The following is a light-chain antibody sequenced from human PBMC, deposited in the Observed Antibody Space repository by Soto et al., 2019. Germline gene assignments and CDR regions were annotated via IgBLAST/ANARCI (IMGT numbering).Light chain of an antibody. CDR1: QSVGGRY. CDR3: QLYGGSPLYT. V-gene: IGKV3-20*01. CDR2: AVS. J-gene: IGKJ2*01. Sequence: IVLTQSPGTLSLSPGESATLSCRASQSVGGRYLAWYQQQPGQAPRLLIYAVSARATGIPDRFSGGGSGTDFTLTISRLEPEDSALYYCQLYGGSPLYTFGQGNKLEIK.